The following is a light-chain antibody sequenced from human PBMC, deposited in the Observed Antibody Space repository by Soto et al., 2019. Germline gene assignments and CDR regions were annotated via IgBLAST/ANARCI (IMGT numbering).Light chain of an antibody. J-gene: IGKJ3*01. V-gene: IGKV3-15*01. CDR1: QSVGGN. Sequence: ELVMTQSPATLSGSPGERVTLSCRASQSVGGNLAWYQQKPGQGPRLLIYGASTRATGIPARFSGSGSGTGFTLIISSLQSEDFAVYYCQQYTKWPFTFGPGTKVDIK. CDR2: GAS. CDR3: QQYTKWPFT.